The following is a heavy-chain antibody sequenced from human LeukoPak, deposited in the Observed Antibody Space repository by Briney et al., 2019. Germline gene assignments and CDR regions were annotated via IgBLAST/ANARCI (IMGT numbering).Heavy chain of an antibody. CDR1: GFTFSTYS. Sequence: GGSLRLSCAASGFTFSTYSMKWVRQPPGWGLEWVSSISSGSSYIYYADSVKGRFTISRDNAKNSLYLQMNSLRAEDTAVYYCARQSGSHPDPLDYWGLGTLVTVSS. CDR2: ISSGSSYI. D-gene: IGHD3-10*01. J-gene: IGHJ4*02. V-gene: IGHV3-21*01. CDR3: ARQSGSHPDPLDY.